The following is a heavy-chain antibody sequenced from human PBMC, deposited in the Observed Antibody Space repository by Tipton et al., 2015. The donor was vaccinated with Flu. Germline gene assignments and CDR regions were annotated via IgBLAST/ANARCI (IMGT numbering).Heavy chain of an antibody. V-gene: IGHV4-59*08. CDR1: GGSISSYY. J-gene: IGHJ3*02. CDR2: IYYSGST. D-gene: IGHD2-2*02. Sequence: TLSLTCTVSGGSISSYYWSWIRQPPGKGLEWIGYIYYSGSTNYNPSLKSRVTISVDTSKNQFSLKLSSVTAADTAVYYCARHCSSTSCYNAFDIWGQGTMVTVPS. CDR3: ARHCSSTSCYNAFDI.